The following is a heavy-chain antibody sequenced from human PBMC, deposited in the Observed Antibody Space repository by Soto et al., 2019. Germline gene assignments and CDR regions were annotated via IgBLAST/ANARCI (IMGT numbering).Heavy chain of an antibody. CDR2: ISWNSARI. CDR3: AKDILFGETSYYYGMEV. Sequence: EVQLVESGGGLVQPGRSLRLSCGASGFTFDDYAMHWVRQAPGKGLEWVSGISWNSARIDYADSVKGRFTVSRDNVKNSLYLQMNSLRAEDTALYFCAKDILFGETSYYYGMEVWGQGNTVTVSS. V-gene: IGHV3-9*01. J-gene: IGHJ6*02. CDR1: GFTFDDYA. D-gene: IGHD3-10*01.